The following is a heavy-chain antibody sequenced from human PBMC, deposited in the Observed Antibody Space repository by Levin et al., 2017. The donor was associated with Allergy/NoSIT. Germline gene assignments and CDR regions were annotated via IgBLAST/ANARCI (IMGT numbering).Heavy chain of an antibody. CDR1: GYTFTSYA. J-gene: IGHJ3*02. CDR2: INAGNGNT. V-gene: IGHV1-3*01. D-gene: IGHD3-9*01. Sequence: PGESLKISCKASGYTFTSYAMHWVRQAPGQRLEWMGWINAGNGNTKYSQKFQGRVTITRDTSASTAYMELSSLRSEDTAVYYCARDAAPHYDILTGYYRVPTSDAFDIWGQGTMVTVSS. CDR3: ARDAAPHYDILTGYYRVPTSDAFDI.